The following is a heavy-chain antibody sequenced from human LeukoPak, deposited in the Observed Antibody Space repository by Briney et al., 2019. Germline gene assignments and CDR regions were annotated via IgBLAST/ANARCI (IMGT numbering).Heavy chain of an antibody. Sequence: GGSLRLSCVASGFTFSSYGMNWVRQAPGKGLEWISYISSRSSTIYYADSVKGRFTISRDNAKNSLYLQMNSLRDEDTAVYYCARGDSSGSYWEFPFDYWGQGTLVTVSS. CDR1: GFTFSSYG. J-gene: IGHJ4*02. V-gene: IGHV3-48*02. CDR3: ARGDSSGSYWEFPFDY. CDR2: ISSRSSTI. D-gene: IGHD3-22*01.